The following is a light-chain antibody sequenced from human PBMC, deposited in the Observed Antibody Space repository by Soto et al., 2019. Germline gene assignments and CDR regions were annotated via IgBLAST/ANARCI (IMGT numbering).Light chain of an antibody. Sequence: QSVLTQPASVSGSPGQSITISCTGTSRGVGGYNYVSWNQQHPRKAPKLMIYDVSTRPSGVSNRFSGSKSGNTASLTISGLQAEDEADYYCSSYTSISTRVFGTGTKVTVL. CDR2: DVS. J-gene: IGLJ1*01. CDR3: SSYTSISTRV. V-gene: IGLV2-14*01. CDR1: SRGVGGYNY.